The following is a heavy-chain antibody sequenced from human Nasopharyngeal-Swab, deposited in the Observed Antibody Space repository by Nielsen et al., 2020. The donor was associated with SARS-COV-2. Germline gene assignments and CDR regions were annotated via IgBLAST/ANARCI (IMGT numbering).Heavy chain of an antibody. D-gene: IGHD2-15*01. V-gene: IGHV4-59*01. Sequence: SETLSLTCTVSGGSISSYYWSWIRQPPGQGLEWIGYVYYSRSTKYNPSLKSRVSVSVDTSKNHFSLKMSSVTAADTAVYYCAREGYCSGGSCYFDYWGQGTLVTVSS. CDR2: VYYSRST. CDR1: GGSISSYY. CDR3: AREGYCSGGSCYFDY. J-gene: IGHJ4*02.